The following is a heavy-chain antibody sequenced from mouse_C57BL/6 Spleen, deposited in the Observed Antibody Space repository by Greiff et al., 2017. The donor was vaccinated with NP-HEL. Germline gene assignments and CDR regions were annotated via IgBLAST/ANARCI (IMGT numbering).Heavy chain of an antibody. CDR2: ISDGGSYT. CDR1: GFTFSSYA. Sequence: EVMLVESGGGLVKPGGSLKLSCAASGFTFSSYAMSWVRQTPGKRLEWVATISDGGSYTYYPDNVKGRFTISRDNTKNNLYLQRSHLKSEDTAMYYCARYDYDGGFAYWGQGTLVTVSA. CDR3: ARYDYDGGFAY. V-gene: IGHV5-4*03. J-gene: IGHJ3*01. D-gene: IGHD2-4*01.